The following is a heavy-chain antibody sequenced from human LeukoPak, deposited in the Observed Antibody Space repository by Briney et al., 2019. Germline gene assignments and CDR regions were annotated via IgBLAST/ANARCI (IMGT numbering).Heavy chain of an antibody. D-gene: IGHD5-24*01. V-gene: IGHV3-53*01. J-gene: IGHJ5*02. CDR2: IYSGGST. CDR1: GFTFSSYA. CDR3: AREGMDNWFDP. Sequence: GGSLRLSCAASGFTFSSYAMSWVRQAPGKRLEWVSVIYSGGSTYYADSVKGRFTISRDNSKNTLYLQMNSLRAEDTAVYYCAREGMDNWFDPWGQGTLVTVSS.